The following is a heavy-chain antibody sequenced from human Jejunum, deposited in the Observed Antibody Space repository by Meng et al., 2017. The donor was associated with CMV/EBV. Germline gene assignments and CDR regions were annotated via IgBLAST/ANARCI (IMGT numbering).Heavy chain of an antibody. V-gene: IGHV1-69*04. Sequence: WKTSGVTFTNYAITAVRRATGQGLEWMGRIIPVIGVTHYAQNFQGRVTITADKSTGTGYMELSSLRSGDTAVYYCAYMGAYTYAYEYWGQGTLVTVSS. J-gene: IGHJ4*02. CDR3: AYMGAYTYAYEY. CDR1: GVTFTNYA. CDR2: IIPVIGVT. D-gene: IGHD2-2*01.